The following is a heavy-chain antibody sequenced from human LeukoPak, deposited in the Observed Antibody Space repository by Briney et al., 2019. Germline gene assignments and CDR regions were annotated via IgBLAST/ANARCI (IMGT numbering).Heavy chain of an antibody. D-gene: IGHD3-10*01. CDR2: INPNSGGT. V-gene: IGHV1-2*02. CDR3: AREPSTRVFAFDP. Sequence: ASVKVSCKASGYTFTGYYMHWVRQAPGQGLEWMGWINPNSGGTNYVQKFQGRVTMTRDTSISTAYMELSRLRSDDTAVYYCAREPSTRVFAFDPWGQGTLVTVSS. CDR1: GYTFTGYY. J-gene: IGHJ5*02.